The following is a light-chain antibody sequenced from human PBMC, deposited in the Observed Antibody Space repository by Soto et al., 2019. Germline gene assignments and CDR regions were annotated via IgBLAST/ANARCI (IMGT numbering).Light chain of an antibody. CDR2: DVS. V-gene: IGLV2-11*01. Sequence: QSALTQSRSVSGSPGQSVTISCTGTSSDVGGYNYVSWYQQHPGKAPKVIIHDVSERPSGVPGRFSGSKSGNTASLTISGLQAEDEADYFCCSYAGSSWVFGGGTKLTVL. CDR1: SSDVGGYNY. J-gene: IGLJ3*02. CDR3: CSYAGSSWV.